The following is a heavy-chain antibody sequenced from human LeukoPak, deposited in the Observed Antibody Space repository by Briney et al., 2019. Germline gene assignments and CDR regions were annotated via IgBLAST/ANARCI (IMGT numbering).Heavy chain of an antibody. CDR2: ISYDGSDK. CDR1: GFTFSSYG. V-gene: IGHV3-30*03. CDR3: ARDLQWLGYYYYYGMDV. Sequence: GGSLRLSCAASGFTFSSYGMHWVRQAPGKGLEWVAVISYDGSDKYFADSVKGRFTISRDNSKNTLYLQMNSLRAEDTAVYYCARDLQWLGYYYYYGMDVWGQGTTVTVSS. D-gene: IGHD6-19*01. J-gene: IGHJ6*02.